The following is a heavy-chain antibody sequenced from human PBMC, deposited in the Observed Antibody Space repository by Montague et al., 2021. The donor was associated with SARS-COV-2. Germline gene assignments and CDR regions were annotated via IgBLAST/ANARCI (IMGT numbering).Heavy chain of an antibody. CDR1: GESVAEHRRR. CDR3: TQGRGPGRTTWHYLDY. V-gene: IGHV6-1*01. D-gene: IGHD1-14*01. J-gene: IGHJ4*02. Sequence: CAISGESVAEHRRRSEEHRSELQSRFELVCRLLYEKKRYNDYAVSVRSRITISPDTSKNQFSLQLNSVTPEDTAVYYCTQGRGPGRTTWHYLDYWGQGTLVTVSS. CDR2: LLYEKKRYN.